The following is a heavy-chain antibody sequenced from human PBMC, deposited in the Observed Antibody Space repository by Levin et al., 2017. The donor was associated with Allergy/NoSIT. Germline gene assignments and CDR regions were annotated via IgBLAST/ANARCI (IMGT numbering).Heavy chain of an antibody. Sequence: LSLTCAASGFTFSSYDMDWVRQAPGKGLEWVAIISYGGGVKYYADSVKGRFSISRDNSQNTLYLQINSLRPEDTAVYYCAKGPSGGPFDHWGQGALVTVSS. J-gene: IGHJ4*02. D-gene: IGHD3-16*01. V-gene: IGHV3-30*18. CDR2: ISYGGGVK. CDR3: AKGPSGGPFDH. CDR1: GFTFSSYD.